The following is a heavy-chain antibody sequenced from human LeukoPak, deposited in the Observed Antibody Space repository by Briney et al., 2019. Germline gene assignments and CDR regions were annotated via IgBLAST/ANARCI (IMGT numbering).Heavy chain of an antibody. J-gene: IGHJ5*02. CDR1: GGSISSGGYF. V-gene: IGHV4-61*02. Sequence: SETLSLTCTVSGGSISSGGYFWSWIRQPAGKGLEWIGRFYTSGSTNYNPSLKSRVTMSVDTSKNQFSLKLSSVTAADTAVYYCAREVSSGWFNWFDPWGQGTLVTVSS. D-gene: IGHD6-19*01. CDR3: AREVSSGWFNWFDP. CDR2: FYTSGST.